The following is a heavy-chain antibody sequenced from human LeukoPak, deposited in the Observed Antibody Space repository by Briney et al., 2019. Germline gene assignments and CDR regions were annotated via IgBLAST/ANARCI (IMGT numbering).Heavy chain of an antibody. V-gene: IGHV4-34*01. Sequence: PSETLSLTCAVYGGSFSGYYWSWIRQPPGKGLEWIGEINHSGSTNYNPSLKSRVTISVDTSKNQFSLKLSSVTAAGTAVYYCARGRPFGRFYDFWSGYKGYYFDYWGQGTLVTVSS. CDR3: ARGRPFGRFYDFWSGYKGYYFDY. J-gene: IGHJ4*02. CDR2: INHSGST. D-gene: IGHD3-3*01. CDR1: GGSFSGYY.